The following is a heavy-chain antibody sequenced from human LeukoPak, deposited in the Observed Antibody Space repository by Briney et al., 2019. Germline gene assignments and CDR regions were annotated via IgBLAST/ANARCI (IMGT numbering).Heavy chain of an antibody. CDR2: IKQDGSEK. CDR3: AMRLRDNYGGNSDAFDI. D-gene: IGHD4-23*01. Sequence: GGSLRLSCAASGFIFSTYWMTWVRQAPGKGLEWVANIKQDGSEKYYVDSVKGRFTISRDNAKNSLFLQMNSLRAEDTSVYYCAMRLRDNYGGNSDAFDIWGQGTMVTVSS. CDR1: GFIFSTYW. J-gene: IGHJ3*02. V-gene: IGHV3-7*01.